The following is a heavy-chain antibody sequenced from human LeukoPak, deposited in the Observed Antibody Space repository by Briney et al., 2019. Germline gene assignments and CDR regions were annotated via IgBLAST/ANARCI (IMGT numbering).Heavy chain of an antibody. CDR1: GFPFNSFW. D-gene: IGHD1-14*01. CDR2: MNEYSTTI. CDR3: ARGGVNPVDH. V-gene: IGHV3-74*01. J-gene: IGHJ4*02. Sequence: GGSLRLSCAASGFPFNSFWMHWVRQAPGKGLVWVSDMNEYSTTIRYADSVKGRFTFSRDNAKSILYLQMNNLRAEDTAMYFCARGGVNPVDHWGQGTLVTVSS.